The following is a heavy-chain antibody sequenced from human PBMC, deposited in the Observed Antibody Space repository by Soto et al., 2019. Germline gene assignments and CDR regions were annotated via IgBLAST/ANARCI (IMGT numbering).Heavy chain of an antibody. CDR1: GFTLSSYA. CDR3: AKDLQSSADDAFDI. Sequence: PWGSLSLSCSSSGFTLSSYAMSCFRHPPGKGLEWVSAISGSGGSTYYADSVKGRFTISRDNSKNTLYLQMNSLRAEDTAVYYCAKDLQSSADDAFDIWGQGTMVTVS. V-gene: IGHV3-23*01. J-gene: IGHJ3*02. CDR2: ISGSGGST. D-gene: IGHD6-6*01.